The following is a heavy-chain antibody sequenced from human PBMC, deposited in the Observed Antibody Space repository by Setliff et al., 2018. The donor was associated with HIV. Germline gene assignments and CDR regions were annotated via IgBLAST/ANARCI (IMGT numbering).Heavy chain of an antibody. CDR2: FDPEDGET. V-gene: IGHV1-24*01. J-gene: IGHJ1*01. CDR1: GYTLTELS. Sequence: ASVKVSCKISGYTLTELSIHWVRQAPGKGLEWMANFDPEDGETFYAQKFQGRLTMTEDTSTDTAYMELSSLRSDDTAMYYCATDPGYSSTWYSQSFQHWGQGTVVTVSS. D-gene: IGHD6-13*01. CDR3: ATDPGYSSTWYSQSFQH.